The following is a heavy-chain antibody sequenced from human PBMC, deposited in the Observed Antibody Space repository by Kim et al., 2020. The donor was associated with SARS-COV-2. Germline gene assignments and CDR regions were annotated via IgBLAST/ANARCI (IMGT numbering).Heavy chain of an antibody. Sequence: GGSLRLSCAASGFTFSSYAMSWVRQAPGKGLEWVSAISGSGGSTYYADSVKGRFTISRDNSKNTLYLQMNSLRAEDTAVYYCAKDHTNGWYVVSCWFDPWGQGTLVTVSS. J-gene: IGHJ5*02. D-gene: IGHD6-19*01. CDR1: GFTFSSYA. V-gene: IGHV3-23*01. CDR2: ISGSGGST. CDR3: AKDHTNGWYVVSCWFDP.